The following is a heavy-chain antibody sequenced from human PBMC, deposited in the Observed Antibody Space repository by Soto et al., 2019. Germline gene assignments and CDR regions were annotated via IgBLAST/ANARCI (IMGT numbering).Heavy chain of an antibody. D-gene: IGHD2-21*02. CDR2: IHHSGSI. Sequence: TLSLTFTVSGDSISSGYYHWTSIRQSPGKGLEWIGYIHHSGSILYNPSLKSRVTISVDTSKNQFSLHLTSVTAADTAVYFCAREDDGGDSLDVWGQGTTVTVSS. CDR3: AREDDGGDSLDV. V-gene: IGHV4-30-4*08. J-gene: IGHJ6*02. CDR1: GDSISSGYYH.